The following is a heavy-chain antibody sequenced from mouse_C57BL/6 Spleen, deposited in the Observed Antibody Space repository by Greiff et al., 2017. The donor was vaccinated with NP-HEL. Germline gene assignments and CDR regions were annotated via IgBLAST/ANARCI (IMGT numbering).Heavy chain of an antibody. CDR2: INPSTGGT. D-gene: IGHD5-1*01. Sequence: EVKVVESGPELVKPGASVKISCKASGYSFTGYYMNWVKQSPEKSLEWIGEINPSTGGTTYNQKFKAKATLTVDKSSSTAYMQLKSLTSEDSAVYYCARRGVPHAMDYWGQGTSVTVSS. V-gene: IGHV1-42*01. J-gene: IGHJ4*01. CDR3: ARRGVPHAMDY. CDR1: GYSFTGYY.